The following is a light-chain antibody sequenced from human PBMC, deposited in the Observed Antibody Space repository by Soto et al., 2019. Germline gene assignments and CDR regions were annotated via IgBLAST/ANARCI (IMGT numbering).Light chain of an antibody. CDR2: EVN. V-gene: IGLV2-8*01. Sequence: QSALTQPPSASGSPGQSVAISCTGTTGDIGNYNFVYWYQQHPGKAPKLLVFEVNKRPSGVPDRFSGSKSGNTASLTVSGLHAEDEADYYCSSHGGNSPYVFGTGTKVTVL. J-gene: IGLJ1*01. CDR1: TGDIGNYNF. CDR3: SSHGGNSPYV.